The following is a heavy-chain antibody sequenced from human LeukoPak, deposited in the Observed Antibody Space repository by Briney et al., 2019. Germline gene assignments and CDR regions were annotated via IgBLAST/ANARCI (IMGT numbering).Heavy chain of an antibody. CDR3: ARVNSVWYGSLDY. Sequence: ASVKVSCKASGGTFSSYAVSWVRQAPGQGLEWMGRIIPILGIANYAQKFQGRVTITAGKSTSTAYMELSSLRSEDTAVYYCARVNSVWYGSLDYWGQGTRVTVSS. J-gene: IGHJ4*02. CDR1: GGTFSSYA. CDR2: IIPILGIA. V-gene: IGHV1-69*04. D-gene: IGHD6-19*01.